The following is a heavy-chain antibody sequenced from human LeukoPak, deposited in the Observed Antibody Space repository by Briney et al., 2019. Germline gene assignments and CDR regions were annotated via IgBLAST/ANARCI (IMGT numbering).Heavy chain of an antibody. CDR1: GGTFSSYA. J-gene: IGHJ5*02. Sequence: SVKVSCKASGGTFSSYAISWVRQAPGQGLEWMGRIIPILGIANYAQKFQGRVTITADKSTSTAYMELSSLRSEDTAVYCCAREYYYDSSGYYYDVGRFDPWGQGTLVTVSS. CDR2: IIPILGIA. D-gene: IGHD3-22*01. V-gene: IGHV1-69*04. CDR3: AREYYYDSSGYYYDVGRFDP.